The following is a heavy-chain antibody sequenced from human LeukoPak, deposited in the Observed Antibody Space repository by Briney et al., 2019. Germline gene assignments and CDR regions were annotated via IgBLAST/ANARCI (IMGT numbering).Heavy chain of an antibody. CDR1: GYTFTSYG. J-gene: IGHJ4*02. CDR2: IIPIFGTA. V-gene: IGHV1-69*13. D-gene: IGHD6-19*01. CDR3: ARAISSGWYVFDY. Sequence: ASVKVSCKASGYTFTSYGISWVRQAPGQGLEWMGGIIPIFGTANYAQKFQGRVTITADESTSTAYMELSSLRSEDTAVYYCARAISSGWYVFDYWGQGTLVTVSS.